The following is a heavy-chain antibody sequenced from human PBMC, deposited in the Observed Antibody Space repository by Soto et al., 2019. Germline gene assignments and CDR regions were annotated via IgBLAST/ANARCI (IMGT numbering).Heavy chain of an antibody. Sequence: SETLSLTCSVSGDSIRSYYWTWIRQPPGKGLQWIGHVFHTGNTNYNPSLKSRVTISEDASKNQVSLRLTSVTAADTAVYFCAREQYNWKIWGQGTLVPVSS. V-gene: IGHV4-59*01. CDR3: AREQYNWKI. D-gene: IGHD1-20*01. CDR1: GDSIRSYY. CDR2: VFHTGNT. J-gene: IGHJ4*02.